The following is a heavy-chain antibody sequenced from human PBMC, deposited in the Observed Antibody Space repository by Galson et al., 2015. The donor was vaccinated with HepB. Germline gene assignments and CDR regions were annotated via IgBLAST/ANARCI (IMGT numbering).Heavy chain of an antibody. CDR3: AKDFEMVIATDYYYYYMDV. J-gene: IGHJ6*03. Sequence: SLRLSCAASGFTFDDYTMHWVRQAPGKGLEWVSLISWDGGSTYYADSVKGRFTISRGNSKNSLYLQMNSLRTEDTALYYCAKDFEMVIATDYYYYYMDVWGKGTTVTVSS. V-gene: IGHV3-43*01. CDR2: ISWDGGST. CDR1: GFTFDDYT. D-gene: IGHD2-21*01.